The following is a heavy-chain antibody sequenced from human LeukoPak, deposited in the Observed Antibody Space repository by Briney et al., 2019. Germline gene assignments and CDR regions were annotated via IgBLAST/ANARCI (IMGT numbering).Heavy chain of an antibody. CDR3: ARYLGGSYSYIDS. J-gene: IGHJ5*01. Sequence: TGGSLRLSCAASGFTFSSYAMSWVRQAPGKGLEWVSAISGSGGSTYYADSVKGRFTISRDNSKNTLYLQMNSLRAEDTAVYFCARYLGGSYSYIDSWGQGTLVTVSS. D-gene: IGHD3-16*01. CDR1: GFTFSSYA. CDR2: ISGSGGST. V-gene: IGHV3-23*01.